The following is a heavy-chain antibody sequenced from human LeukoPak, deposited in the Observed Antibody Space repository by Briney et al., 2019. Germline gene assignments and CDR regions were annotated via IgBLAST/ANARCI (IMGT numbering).Heavy chain of an antibody. CDR1: GFTFDDYA. J-gene: IGHJ6*02. D-gene: IGHD6-13*01. CDR3: AKEAYSSSLDYYYGMDV. CDR2: ISWNSGSI. Sequence: PGRSLRLSCAASGFTFDDYAMHWVRQAPGKGLEWVSGISWNSGSIGYADSVKGRFTISRDNAKNSLYLQMNSLRVEDTALYYCAKEAYSSSLDYYYGMDVWGQGITVTVSS. V-gene: IGHV3-9*01.